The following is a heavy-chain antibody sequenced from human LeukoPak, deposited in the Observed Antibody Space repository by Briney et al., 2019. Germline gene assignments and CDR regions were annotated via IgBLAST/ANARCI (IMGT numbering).Heavy chain of an antibody. J-gene: IGHJ4*02. CDR2: IKEDGSDK. V-gene: IGHV3-7*01. Sequence: GGVLSSVFSASCVFIWNSWVRRGCLGSGEGVGGVASIKEDGSDKYYVDSVKGRFTISRDNAKNSLYLQMNGLRAEDTAVYYCARDTYRFYDYWGQGTLVTVSS. CDR1: CVFIWNSW. CDR3: ARDTYRFYDY.